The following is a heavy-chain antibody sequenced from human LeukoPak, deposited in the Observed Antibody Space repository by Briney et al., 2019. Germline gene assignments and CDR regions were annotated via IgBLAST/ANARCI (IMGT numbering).Heavy chain of an antibody. D-gene: IGHD6-13*01. CDR2: ISTTSSYT. CDR1: GFTFSAYY. Sequence: GGSLRLSCAASGFTFSAYYMSWIRQAPGKGLEWVSYISTTSSYTNHADSVKGRFTISRDNAKNSLYLQMNSLRAEDTAVYYCAREIAAAANYFDYWGQGTLVTVSS. V-gene: IGHV3-11*05. J-gene: IGHJ4*02. CDR3: AREIAAAANYFDY.